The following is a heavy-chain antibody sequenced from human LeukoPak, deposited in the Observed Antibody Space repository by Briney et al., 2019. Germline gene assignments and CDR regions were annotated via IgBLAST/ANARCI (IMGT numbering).Heavy chain of an antibody. CDR2: IWCDGSNK. Sequence: PGGSLRLSCAASGFTFSSYSMNWVRQAPGKGLEWVAVIWCDGSNKYYADSEKGPFTISRDNSKNALYLQMNSLRAEDTAVYYCARDVSLFDYWGQGTLVTVSS. CDR1: GFTFSSYS. CDR3: ARDVSLFDY. V-gene: IGHV3-33*08. D-gene: IGHD3-3*02. J-gene: IGHJ4*02.